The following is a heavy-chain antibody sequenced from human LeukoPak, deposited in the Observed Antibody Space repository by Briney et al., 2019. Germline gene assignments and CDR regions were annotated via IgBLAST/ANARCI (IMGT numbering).Heavy chain of an antibody. CDR3: AIGGLYDYVWGSYRYKSAFDI. CDR1: GFTFSSYG. D-gene: IGHD3-16*02. CDR2: ISYDGSNK. V-gene: IGHV3-30*03. Sequence: GGSLRLSCAASGFTFSSYGMHWVRQAPGKGLEWVEVISYDGSNKYCADSVKGRFTISRDNSKNTLYLQMNSLRAEDTAVYYCAIGGLYDYVWGSYRYKSAFDIWGQGTMVTVSS. J-gene: IGHJ3*02.